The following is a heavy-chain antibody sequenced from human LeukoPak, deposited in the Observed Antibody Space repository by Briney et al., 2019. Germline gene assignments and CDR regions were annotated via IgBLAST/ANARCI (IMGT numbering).Heavy chain of an antibody. J-gene: IGHJ4*02. D-gene: IGHD2-2*01. Sequence: ASVKVSCKASGYTFTSYYMHWVRQAPGQRPEWMGWMSPNSGDTGYAQKFQDRVTMTRNTSISTAYMELSSLRSDDTAVYYCARDYCSSTSCLFDYWGQGTLVSVSS. CDR3: ARDYCSSTSCLFDY. CDR2: MSPNSGDT. CDR1: GYTFTSYY. V-gene: IGHV1-8*02.